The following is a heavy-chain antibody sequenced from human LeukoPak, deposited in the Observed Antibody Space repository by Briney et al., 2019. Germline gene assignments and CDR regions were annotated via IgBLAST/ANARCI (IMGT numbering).Heavy chain of an antibody. V-gene: IGHV3-48*03. CDR3: ARKLPNYFDSSGYSISLDF. CDR1: VFTFSSFE. Sequence: GGSLRLSCAASVFTFSSFEFHWVRQAPGRGLEGVSSISSSGSTIYYADSLQGRFTISRDNAKNSLYLQMNSLRAEDTAVYYCARKLPNYFDSSGYSISLDFWGQGTLVTVSS. CDR2: ISSSGSTI. J-gene: IGHJ4*02. D-gene: IGHD3-22*01.